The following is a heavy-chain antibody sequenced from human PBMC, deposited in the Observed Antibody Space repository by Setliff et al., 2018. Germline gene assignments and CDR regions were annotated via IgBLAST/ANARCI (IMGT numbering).Heavy chain of an antibody. V-gene: IGHV1-2*02. Sequence: ASVKVSCKASGYTFTGYYIHWVRQAPGQGLEWMGWINPNSGGTNYAQKFQGRVTMTRDTSISTAYMDLSRLISDDTAVYYCARGTDYHGSGSYWAKDVWGEGTTVTVSS. CDR2: INPNSGGT. CDR3: ARGTDYHGSGSYWAKDV. CDR1: GYTFTGYY. J-gene: IGHJ6*04. D-gene: IGHD3-10*01.